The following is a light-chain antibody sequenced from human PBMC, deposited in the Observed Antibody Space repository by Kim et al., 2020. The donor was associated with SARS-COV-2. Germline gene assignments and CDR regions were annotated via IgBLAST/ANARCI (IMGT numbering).Light chain of an antibody. CDR2: GKN. CDR3: QSRDSSGKVV. J-gene: IGLJ2*01. Sequence: SSELTQDPALSVALGQTVSITCQGDSLRLYYVSWYQRRPGQAPVLVMYGKNTRPSGIPDRMSGSTSGNTASLAISGAQSEDEADYYCQSRDSSGKVVFGG. CDR1: SLRLYY. V-gene: IGLV3-19*01.